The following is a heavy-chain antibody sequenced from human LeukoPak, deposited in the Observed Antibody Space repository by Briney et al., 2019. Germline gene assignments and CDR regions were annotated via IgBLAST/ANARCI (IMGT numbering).Heavy chain of an antibody. J-gene: IGHJ2*01. CDR3: ARVPIDTYYDILTGPENWYFDL. V-gene: IGHV1-2*02. D-gene: IGHD3-9*01. CDR1: GYTFTGDG. CDR2: INPNSGGT. Sequence: ASVKVSCKASGYTFTGDGISWVRQAPGQGLEWMGWINPNSGGTNYAQKFQGRVTMTRDTSISTAYMELSRLRSDDTAVYYCARVPIDTYYDILTGPENWYFDLWGRGTLVTVSS.